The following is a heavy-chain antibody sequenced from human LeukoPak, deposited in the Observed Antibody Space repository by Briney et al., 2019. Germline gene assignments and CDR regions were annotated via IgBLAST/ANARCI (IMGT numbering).Heavy chain of an antibody. CDR2: IYTSGST. CDR1: GGSISSYY. V-gene: IGHV4-4*07. CDR3: ARGRYYGSGSYYKPSHFDY. Sequence: SETLSLTCTVSGGSISSYYWSWIRQPAGKGLEWIGRIYTSGSTNYNPSLKSRVTISVDTSKNQFSLKLSSVTAADTAVYYCARGRYYGSGSYYKPSHFDYWGQGTLVTVSS. D-gene: IGHD3-10*01. J-gene: IGHJ4*02.